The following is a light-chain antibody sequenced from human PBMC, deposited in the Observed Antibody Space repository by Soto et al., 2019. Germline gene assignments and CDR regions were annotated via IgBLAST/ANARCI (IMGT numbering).Light chain of an antibody. J-gene: IGLJ1*01. CDR2: DVT. V-gene: IGLV2-14*01. CDR3: CSYTTSNTRQIV. Sequence: QSALTXPASVSGSPGQSITISCAGTSIDVGGYNYVSWYQQQPGKAPKFMIYDVTNRPSGVSNRFSGSKSGNTASLTISGLQAEDEADYYCCSYTTSNTRQIVFGTGTKVTGL. CDR1: SIDVGGYNY.